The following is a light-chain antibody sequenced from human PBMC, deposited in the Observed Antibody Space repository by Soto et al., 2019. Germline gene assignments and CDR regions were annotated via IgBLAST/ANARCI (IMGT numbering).Light chain of an antibody. Sequence: DIQMTQYPSSLSSSVGYRVTISCGASQSISSYLNWYQQKPGKAPKLLIYAASSLQSGVPSRFSGSGSGTDFTLTISSLQPEDFATYYCQQSYSTPRTSGQGTKVDIK. CDR3: QQSYSTPRT. V-gene: IGKV1-39*01. J-gene: IGKJ1*01. CDR1: QSISSY. CDR2: AAS.